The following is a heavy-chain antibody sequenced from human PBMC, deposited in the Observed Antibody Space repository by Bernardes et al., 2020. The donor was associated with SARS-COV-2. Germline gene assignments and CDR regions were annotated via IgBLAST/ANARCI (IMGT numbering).Heavy chain of an antibody. CDR2: ISSSSYI. Sequence: GGSLRLSCAASGFTFSSYSMNWVRQAPGKGLEWVSSISSSSYIYYADSVKGRFTISRDNAKNSLYLQMNSLRAEDTAVYYCARGGGGDDFWSGTKYYYYGMDVWGQGTTVTVSS. J-gene: IGHJ6*02. D-gene: IGHD3-3*01. CDR3: ARGGGGDDFWSGTKYYYYGMDV. CDR1: GFTFSSYS. V-gene: IGHV3-21*01.